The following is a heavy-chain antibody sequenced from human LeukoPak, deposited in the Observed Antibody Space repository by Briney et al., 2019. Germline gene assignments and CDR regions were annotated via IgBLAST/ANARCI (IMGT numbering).Heavy chain of an antibody. CDR2: IYYSGST. V-gene: IGHV4-59*12. CDR1: GGSISSYY. D-gene: IGHD3-9*01. Sequence: SETLSLTCTVSGGSISSYYWSWIRQPPGKGLEWIGYIYYSGSTNYNPSLKSRVTMSVDTSKNQFSPKLSSVTAADTAVYYCARDAIDQYYDILTGYHYYYYMDVWGKGTTVTISS. CDR3: ARDAIDQYYDILTGYHYYYYMDV. J-gene: IGHJ6*03.